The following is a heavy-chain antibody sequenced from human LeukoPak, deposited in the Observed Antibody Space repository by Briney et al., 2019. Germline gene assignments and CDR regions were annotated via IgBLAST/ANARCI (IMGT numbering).Heavy chain of an antibody. J-gene: IGHJ4*02. CDR3: ARFGSSGYYFDY. Sequence: ASVKVTCKASGGTFSSYAISWVRQAPGQGLEWMGGIIPIFGTANYAQKFQGRVTITTDESTSTAYMELSSLRSEDTAVYYCARFGSSGYYFDYWGQGTLVTVSS. CDR2: IIPIFGTA. D-gene: IGHD3-22*01. CDR1: GGTFSSYA. V-gene: IGHV1-69*05.